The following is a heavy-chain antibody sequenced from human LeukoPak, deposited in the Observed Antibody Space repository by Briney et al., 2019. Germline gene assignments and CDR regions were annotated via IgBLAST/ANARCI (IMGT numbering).Heavy chain of an antibody. D-gene: IGHD3-22*01. CDR2: IYYRGST. J-gene: IGHJ4*02. Sequence: YPSETLSLTCTVSGGSISSSSYYWGWIRQPPGKGLEWIGSIYYRGSTYYNPSLKSRVTISVDTSKNQFSLKLSSVTAADTAVYYCARASGYYSDTSGHYPHLDFWGQGTLVTVSS. CDR1: GGSISSSSYY. V-gene: IGHV4-39*01. CDR3: ARASGYYSDTSGHYPHLDF.